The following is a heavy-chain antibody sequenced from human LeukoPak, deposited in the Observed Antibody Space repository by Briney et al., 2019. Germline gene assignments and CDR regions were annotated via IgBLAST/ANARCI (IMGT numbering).Heavy chain of an antibody. J-gene: IGHJ4*02. CDR2: IFYSGTT. CDR1: GVSMSSCF. V-gene: IGHV4-59*01. D-gene: IGHD6-19*01. Sequence: SETQISSCTVSGVSMSSCFGSTGRQPPGKRLGWSGYIFYSGTTNYNPSLESRVTISIDKSKNPCSLKVRAVTAADTAVYYCGRDQGGGCYWGYWGQGAQVTVSS. CDR3: GRDQGGGCYWGY.